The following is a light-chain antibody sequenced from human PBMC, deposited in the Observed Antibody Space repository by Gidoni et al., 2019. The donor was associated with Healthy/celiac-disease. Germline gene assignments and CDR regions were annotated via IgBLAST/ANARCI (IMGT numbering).Light chain of an antibody. J-gene: IGKJ4*01. V-gene: IGKV3-11*01. CDR2: DAS. Sequence: EIVLTQSPATLALSPGERATRSCRASQSVSSYLAWYQQKPGQAPRLLIYDASNRATGIPARFSGSGSGTDFTLTISILEPEDFAVYYCQQRSNWSLTFGGXTKVEIK. CDR1: QSVSSY. CDR3: QQRSNWSLT.